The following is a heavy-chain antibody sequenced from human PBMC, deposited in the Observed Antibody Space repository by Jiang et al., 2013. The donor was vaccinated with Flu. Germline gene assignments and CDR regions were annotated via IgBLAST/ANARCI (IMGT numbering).Heavy chain of an antibody. Sequence: GPGLVKPSETLSLTCTVSGGSISSYYWSWIRQPPGKGLEWIGYIYYSGSTNYNPSLKSRVTISVDTSKNQFSLKLSSVTAADTAVYYCARAPYERYPYYFDYWGQGTLVTVSS. D-gene: IGHD1-1*01. V-gene: IGHV4-59*13. J-gene: IGHJ4*02. CDR1: GGSISSYY. CDR2: IYYSGST. CDR3: ARAPYERYPYYFDY.